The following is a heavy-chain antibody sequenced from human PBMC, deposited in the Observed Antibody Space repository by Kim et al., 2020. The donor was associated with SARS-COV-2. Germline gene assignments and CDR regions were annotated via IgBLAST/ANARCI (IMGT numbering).Heavy chain of an antibody. CDR2: IFSNDEK. CDR3: ARIQDDYGDSGAFDI. V-gene: IGHV2-26*01. J-gene: IGHJ3*02. D-gene: IGHD4-17*01. CDR1: GFSLSNARMG. Sequence: SGPTLVNPTETLTLTCTVSGFSLSNARMGVSWIRQPPGKALEWLARIFSNDEKSYNTSLKSRLTISKDTSKSQVVLTMTDMDPVDTATYYCARIQDDYGDSGAFDIWGQGTLVTVSS.